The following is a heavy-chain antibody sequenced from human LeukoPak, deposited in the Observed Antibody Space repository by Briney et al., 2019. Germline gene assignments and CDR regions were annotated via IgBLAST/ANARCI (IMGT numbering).Heavy chain of an antibody. D-gene: IGHD6-19*01. CDR1: GYTFTSYY. J-gene: IGHJ3*02. CDR2: INPSGGST. V-gene: IGHV1-46*01. CDR3: ARDLGEAGNRPTFDAFDI. Sequence: GASVKVSCKASGYTFTSYYMHWVRQAPGQGLEWMGIINPSGGSTSYAQKFQGRVTMTRDTSTSTVYMELSSLRSEDTAVYYCARDLGEAGNRPTFDAFDIWGQGTMVTVSS.